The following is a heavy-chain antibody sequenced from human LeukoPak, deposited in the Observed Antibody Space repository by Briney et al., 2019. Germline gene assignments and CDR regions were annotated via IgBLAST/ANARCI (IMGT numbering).Heavy chain of an antibody. Sequence: SETLSLTCTVSGGSISSGGYCWSWIRQHPGKGLEWIGYIYYSGSTYYNPSLKSRVTISVDTSKNQFSLKLRSVTAADTAVYYCARDGARGYDFWSGYYSGKELIWFDPWGQGTLVTVSS. J-gene: IGHJ5*02. CDR3: ARDGARGYDFWSGYYSGKELIWFDP. CDR2: IYYSGST. D-gene: IGHD3-3*01. CDR1: GGSISSGGYC. V-gene: IGHV4-31*03.